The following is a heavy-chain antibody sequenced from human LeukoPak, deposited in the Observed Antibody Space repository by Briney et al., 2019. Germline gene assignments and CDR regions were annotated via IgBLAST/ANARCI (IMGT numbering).Heavy chain of an antibody. CDR2: IIPIFGTA. D-gene: IGHD2-2*01. Sequence: SVKVSCKASGYTFTSYDINWVRQATGQGPEWMGGIIPIFGTANYAQKFQGRVTITTDESMSTAYMELSSLRSEDTAVYYCARAGRVPAAGGFDYWGQGTLVTVSS. CDR1: GYTFTSYD. J-gene: IGHJ4*02. CDR3: ARAGRVPAAGGFDY. V-gene: IGHV1-69*05.